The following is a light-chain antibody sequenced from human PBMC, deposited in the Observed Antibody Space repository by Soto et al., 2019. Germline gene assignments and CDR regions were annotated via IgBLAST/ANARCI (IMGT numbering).Light chain of an antibody. V-gene: IGLV2-14*01. Sequence: QSALTQPASVSGSPGQSITISCTGTSSDIGGYKYVSWYQQHPGKAPKLMIFEVSNRPSGVSNRFSGSKSGNKASLTISGLQADDEADYYCSSYTSSGTLVVFGGGTKLTVL. J-gene: IGLJ2*01. CDR3: SSYTSSGTLVV. CDR1: SSDIGGYKY. CDR2: EVS.